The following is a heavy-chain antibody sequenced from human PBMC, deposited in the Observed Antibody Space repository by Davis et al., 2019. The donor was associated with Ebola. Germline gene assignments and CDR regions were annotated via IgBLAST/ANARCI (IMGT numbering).Heavy chain of an antibody. CDR2: IKSKTDGGAA. J-gene: IGHJ4*02. V-gene: IGHV3-15*01. CDR3: TTDRRSGSYFDY. D-gene: IGHD1-26*01. CDR1: GITFSNAW. Sequence: GESLKISCAASGITFSNAWMSWVRQVPGKGLEWVGRIKSKTDGGAADYAAPVKGRFTISRDDSKNTLYLQMNGLKTEDTAVYFCTTDRRSGSYFDYWGQGALVTVSS.